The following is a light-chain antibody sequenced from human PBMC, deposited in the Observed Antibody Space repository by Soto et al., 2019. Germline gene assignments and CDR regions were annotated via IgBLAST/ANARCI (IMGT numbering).Light chain of an antibody. CDR1: QGVSSY. V-gene: IGKV3-15*01. J-gene: IGKJ2*01. CDR3: LQYSTWPPLYT. Sequence: EIVMTQPPAALSVSLGERVSLTCRASQGVSSYLAWYQQKPGQAPRLLISDASTRATDIPDRFSGSGSGTDFTLTISSLQSSDLAVYYCLQYSTWPPLYTFGQGTKLEIK. CDR2: DAS.